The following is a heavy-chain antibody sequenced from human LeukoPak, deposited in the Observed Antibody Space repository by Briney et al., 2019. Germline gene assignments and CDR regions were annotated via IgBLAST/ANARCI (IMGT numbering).Heavy chain of an antibody. CDR2: IIPIFGTA. J-gene: IGHJ6*03. CDR3: AREVGDFWSGYEGYYYYMDV. V-gene: IGHV1-69*05. D-gene: IGHD3-3*01. Sequence: GASVKVSCKASGGTFSSYAISWVRQAPGQGLEWMGGIIPIFGTANYAQKFQGRVTITTDESTSTAYMELSSLRSEDTAVYYCAREVGDFWSGYEGYYYYMDVWGKGTTVTVSS. CDR1: GGTFSSYA.